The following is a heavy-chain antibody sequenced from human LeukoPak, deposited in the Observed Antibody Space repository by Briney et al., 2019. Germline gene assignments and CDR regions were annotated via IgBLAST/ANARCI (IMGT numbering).Heavy chain of an antibody. D-gene: IGHD4-11*01. CDR2: ISSSGSTV. CDR1: GFTFSSCS. V-gene: IGHV3-48*02. J-gene: IGHJ4*02. CDR3: AGTVTTSYFDY. Sequence: GGSLRLSCAASGFTFSSCSMNWVRQAPGKGLECVSYISSSGSTVYYADSVKGRFTISRDNAKNSLYLQMISLRDEDTAVYYCAGTVTTSYFDYWGQGTLVTVSS.